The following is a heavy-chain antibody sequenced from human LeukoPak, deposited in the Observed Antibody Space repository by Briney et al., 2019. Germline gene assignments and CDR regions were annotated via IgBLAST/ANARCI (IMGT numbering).Heavy chain of an antibody. D-gene: IGHD2-15*01. J-gene: IGHJ4*02. CDR2: ISGSGSST. V-gene: IGHV3-23*01. CDR3: ANNRPVDVDY. CDR1: GFTFSSYA. Sequence: GGSLRLSCAASGFTFSSYAMSWVRQAPGKGLEWVSAISGSGSSTYYADSVKGRFTISRDNSKDTLYLQMNSLRAEDTAVYYCANNRPVDVDYWGQGTLVTVSS.